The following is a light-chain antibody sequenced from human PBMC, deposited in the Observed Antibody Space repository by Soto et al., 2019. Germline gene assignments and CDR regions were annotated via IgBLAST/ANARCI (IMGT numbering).Light chain of an antibody. V-gene: IGKV3-20*01. CDR1: QTVRTNY. Sequence: EIVLTQSPGTLSLSPGERATLSCRASQTVRTNYLAWFQHKPGQAPRLLIYGASSRATSTPDRFSGSGSATVFTLTINRLEPEDFAVYFCQQYSDSPLTFGGGTKVEIK. CDR3: QQYSDSPLT. J-gene: IGKJ4*01. CDR2: GAS.